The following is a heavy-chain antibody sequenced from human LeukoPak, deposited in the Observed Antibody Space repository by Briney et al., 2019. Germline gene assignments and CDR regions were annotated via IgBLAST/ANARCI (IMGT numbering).Heavy chain of an antibody. V-gene: IGHV1-46*01. Sequence: ASVKVSCKASGYTFTSYYMHWVRQAPGQGLEWMGIINPSGGSTSYAQKFQGRVTMTRDTSTSTVYMELSSLRSEDTAVYYCARDVVGYCSSTSCSNADYWGQGTLVTVSS. CDR1: GYTFTSYY. CDR2: INPSGGST. CDR3: ARDVVGYCSSTSCSNADY. D-gene: IGHD2-2*01. J-gene: IGHJ4*02.